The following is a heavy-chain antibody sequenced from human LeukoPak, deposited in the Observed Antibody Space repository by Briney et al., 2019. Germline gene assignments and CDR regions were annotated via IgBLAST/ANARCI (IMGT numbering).Heavy chain of an antibody. Sequence: PSETLSLTCTVSGDPIGGSNYYWAWLRPSPGKGLEWIGSVFYSGNTYYNPSLKSRVTISVDTSKNQFSLNLYSVTAADTATYYCARRGITYSSSFFAYWGQGTLVTVSS. J-gene: IGHJ4*02. D-gene: IGHD6-13*01. CDR2: VFYSGNT. CDR1: GDPIGGSNYY. CDR3: ARRGITYSSSFFAY. V-gene: IGHV4-39*01.